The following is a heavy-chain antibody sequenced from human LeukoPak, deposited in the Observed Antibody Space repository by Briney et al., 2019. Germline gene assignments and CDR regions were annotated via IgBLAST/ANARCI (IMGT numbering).Heavy chain of an antibody. CDR1: AFTFSSYA. J-gene: IGHJ4*02. Sequence: GGSLRLSCAASAFTFSSYAMSWVRQAPGKGLEWVSAISGGGGSTYYADSVKGRFTISRDNSKNTLYLQMNSLRAEDTAVYYCAKGSGVVVAGTRGYFDYWGQGTLVTVSS. V-gene: IGHV3-23*01. CDR3: AKGSGVVVAGTRGYFDY. CDR2: ISGGGGST. D-gene: IGHD2-15*01.